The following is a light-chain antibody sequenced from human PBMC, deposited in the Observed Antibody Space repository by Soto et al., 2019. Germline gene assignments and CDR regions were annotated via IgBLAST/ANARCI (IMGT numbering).Light chain of an antibody. J-gene: IGKJ2*01. CDR2: GAS. V-gene: IGKV3-15*01. CDR3: QQYNDWPPYT. CDR1: SSNIGAG. Sequence: VLTQPPSVSGAPGQRVTISCTGSSSNIGAGYDVHWYQQKSGQAPRLLIYGASTRATGVPARFSGSGSGTEFTLTISSLQSEDFAVYYCQQYNDWPPYTFGQGTRLEIK.